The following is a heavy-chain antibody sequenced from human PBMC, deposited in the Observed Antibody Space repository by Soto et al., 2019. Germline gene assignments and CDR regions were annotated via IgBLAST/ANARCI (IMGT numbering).Heavy chain of an antibody. D-gene: IGHD5-18*01. CDR3: AKGLSVDTAMATGY. Sequence: GGSLRLSCAASGFTFSSYGMHWVRQAPGKGLEWVAVISYEGSNKYYADSVKGRFTISRDNSKNTLYLQMNSLRAEDTAVYYCAKGLSVDTAMATGYWGQGTLVTVSS. V-gene: IGHV3-30*18. CDR2: ISYEGSNK. CDR1: GFTFSSYG. J-gene: IGHJ4*02.